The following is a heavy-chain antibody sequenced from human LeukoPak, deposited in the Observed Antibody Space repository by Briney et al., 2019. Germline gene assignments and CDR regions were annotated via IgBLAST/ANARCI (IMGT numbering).Heavy chain of an antibody. V-gene: IGHV3-23*01. CDR3: AKDWGYCSSTSYYAIYYYYGMDV. Sequence: PGGSLRLSCAASGFTFSSYAMSWVRQAPGKGLEWVSAISGSGGSTYYADSVKGRFTISRDNSKNTLYLQMNSLRAEDTAVYYCAKDWGYCSSTSYYAIYYYYGMDVWGQGTTVTVSS. CDR1: GFTFSSYA. D-gene: IGHD2-2*01. CDR2: ISGSGGST. J-gene: IGHJ6*02.